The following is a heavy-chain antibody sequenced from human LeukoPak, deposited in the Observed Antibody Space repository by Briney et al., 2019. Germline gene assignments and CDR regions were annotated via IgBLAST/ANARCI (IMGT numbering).Heavy chain of an antibody. CDR2: ISSSSSTI. V-gene: IGHV3-48*01. CDR3: ARDPPWAPDYHYYMDV. D-gene: IGHD1-14*01. CDR1: GFTFSSYS. Sequence: GGSLRLSCAASGFTFSSYSMNWVRQAPGKGLEWVSYISSSSSTIYYADSVKGRFTISRDNAKNSLYLQMYSLRAEDTAVYYCARDPPWAPDYHYYMDVWGKGTTVTVSS. J-gene: IGHJ6*03.